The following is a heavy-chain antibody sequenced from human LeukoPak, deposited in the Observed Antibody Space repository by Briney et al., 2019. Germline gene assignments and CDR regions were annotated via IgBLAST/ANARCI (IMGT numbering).Heavy chain of an antibody. J-gene: IGHJ4*02. Sequence: SETLSLTCAVYGGSFSGYYWSWIRQPPGKGLEWIGEINHSGSTNYNPSLESRVTISVDTSKNQFSLKLSSVTAADTAVYYCARADGSWYDYWGQGTLVTVSS. V-gene: IGHV4-34*01. CDR1: GGSFSGYY. CDR2: INHSGST. CDR3: ARADGSWYDY. D-gene: IGHD6-13*01.